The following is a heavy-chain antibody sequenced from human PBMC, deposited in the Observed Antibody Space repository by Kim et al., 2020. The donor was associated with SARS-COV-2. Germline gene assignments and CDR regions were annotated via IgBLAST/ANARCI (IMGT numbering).Heavy chain of an antibody. CDR1: GGSISSSSYY. V-gene: IGHV4-39*07. D-gene: IGHD3-10*01. CDR3: ARDLLWFGEVYGMDV. CDR2: IYYSGST. Sequence: SETLSLTCTVSGGSISSSSYYWGWIRKPPGKGLEWIGSIYYSGSTYYNPSLKSRVTISVDTSKNQFSLKLSSVTAADTAVYYCARDLLWFGEVYGMDVWGQGTTVTVSS. J-gene: IGHJ6*02.